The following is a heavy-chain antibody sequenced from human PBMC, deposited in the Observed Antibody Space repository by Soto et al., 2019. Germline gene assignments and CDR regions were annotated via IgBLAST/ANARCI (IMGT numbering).Heavy chain of an antibody. CDR1: GYSFTSSW. CDR3: ARRGSSSSFFYDS. J-gene: IGHJ4*02. CDR2: IDPSDSYI. Sequence: EVQLVQSGAEVKKPGESLRISCQGSGYSFTSSWISWVRQMPGEGLEWMGRIDPSDSYINYSPSFQGRVTISADKPISTAYLQWSSLKASDTAMYYCARRGSSSSFFYDSWGQGTLVTVSS. V-gene: IGHV5-10-1*03. D-gene: IGHD6-6*01.